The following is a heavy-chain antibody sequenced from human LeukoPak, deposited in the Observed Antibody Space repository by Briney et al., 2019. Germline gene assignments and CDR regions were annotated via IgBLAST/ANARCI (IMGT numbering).Heavy chain of an antibody. V-gene: IGHV3-66*01. CDR2: IYSGGST. Sequence: PGGSLRLSCAASGFTFSSYAMSWVRQAPGKGLEWVSVIYSGGSTYYADSVKGRFTISRDNSKNTLYLQMNSLRAEDTAVYYCARDHYYDSSGYPYFDYWGQGTLVTVSS. CDR3: ARDHYYDSSGYPYFDY. D-gene: IGHD3-22*01. CDR1: GFTFSSYA. J-gene: IGHJ4*02.